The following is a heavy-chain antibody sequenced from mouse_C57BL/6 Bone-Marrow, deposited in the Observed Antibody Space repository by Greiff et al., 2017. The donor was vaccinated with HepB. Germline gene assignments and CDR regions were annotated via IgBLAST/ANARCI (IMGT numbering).Heavy chain of an antibody. CDR3: ARERGDWYFDV. J-gene: IGHJ1*03. CDR1: GYAFSSYW. CDR2: IYPGDGDT. Sequence: VKLQESGAELVKPGASVKISCKASGYAFSSYWMNWVKQRPGKGLEWIGQIYPGDGDTNYNGKFKGKATLTADKSSSTAYMQLSSLTSEDSAVYFCARERGDWYFDVWGTGTTVTVSS. V-gene: IGHV1-80*01.